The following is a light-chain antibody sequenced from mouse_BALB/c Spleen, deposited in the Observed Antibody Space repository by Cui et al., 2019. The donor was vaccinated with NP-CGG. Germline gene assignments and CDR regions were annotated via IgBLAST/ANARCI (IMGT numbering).Light chain of an antibody. CDR1: TGAVTTSNY. J-gene: IGLJ1*01. CDR2: ATN. V-gene: IGLV1*01. Sequence: QAVVTQESALPPSPGETVTLTCRPGTGAVTTSNYANWVQEQPDHLFAVLVGATNNGVPGVPARFSGSLSGDKAALIITGAQTEDEAIYFCGLWYSNHWVFGGGTKLTVL. CDR3: GLWYSNHWV.